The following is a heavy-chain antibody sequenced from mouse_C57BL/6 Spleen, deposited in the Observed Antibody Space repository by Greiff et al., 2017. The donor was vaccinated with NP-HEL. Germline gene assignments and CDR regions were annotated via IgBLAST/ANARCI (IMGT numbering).Heavy chain of an antibody. D-gene: IGHD2-5*01. Sequence: VKLVESGAELVKPGASVKLSCKASGYTFTSYWMHWVKQRPGQGLEWIGMIHPNSGSTNYNEKFKGKATLTVDKSSSTAYMQLSSLTSEDSAVYYCARSYSNFWFAYWGQGTLVTVSA. J-gene: IGHJ3*01. CDR3: ARSYSNFWFAY. V-gene: IGHV1-64*01. CDR1: GYTFTSYW. CDR2: IHPNSGST.